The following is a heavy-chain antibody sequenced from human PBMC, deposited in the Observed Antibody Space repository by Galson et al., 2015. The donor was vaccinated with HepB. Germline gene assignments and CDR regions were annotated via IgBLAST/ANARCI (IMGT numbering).Heavy chain of an antibody. Sequence: SLRLSCAASGFTVRSNYMSWVRQAPGKGLEWVSVIYSGSRTYYADAVKGRFTISRDNSKTTLFLQMNSLRTEDTAGYYCARDRSLYGSGSYAVDYWGQGTLGTVAS. CDR2: IYSGSRT. CDR3: ARDRSLYGSGSYAVDY. CDR1: GFTVRSNY. D-gene: IGHD3-10*01. J-gene: IGHJ4*02. V-gene: IGHV3-66*02.